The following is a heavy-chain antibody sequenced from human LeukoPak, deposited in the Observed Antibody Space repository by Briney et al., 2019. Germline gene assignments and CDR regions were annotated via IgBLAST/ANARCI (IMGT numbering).Heavy chain of an antibody. J-gene: IGHJ4*02. CDR3: ARGTYGRYDY. D-gene: IGHD3-10*01. CDR2: ISSSSDYI. V-gene: IGHV3-21*06. Sequence: GGSLRLSCAVSGFTFTSYTMNWVRQAPGKGLEWVSSISSSSDYISYADSLKGRFTISRDNVKNSLYLQMISLRAEDTAVYYCARGTYGRYDYWGQGTLVTVSS. CDR1: GFTFTSYT.